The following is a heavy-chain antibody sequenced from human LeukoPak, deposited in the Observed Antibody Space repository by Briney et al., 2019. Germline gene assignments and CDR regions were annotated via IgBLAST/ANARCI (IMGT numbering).Heavy chain of an antibody. CDR1: VSTCSDYY. V-gene: IGHV3-11*01. J-gene: IGHJ4*02. CDR2: ISSSGSTI. CDR3: ARSHLILDY. Sequence: GRSLGLSRAGCVSTCSDYYMRWIREAPGKGLEWVSYISSSGSTIYYADSVKGRFTISRDNAKNSLYLQMNSRRAEDTAVYYCARSHLILDYWGQGTLVTVSS. D-gene: IGHD3-3*02.